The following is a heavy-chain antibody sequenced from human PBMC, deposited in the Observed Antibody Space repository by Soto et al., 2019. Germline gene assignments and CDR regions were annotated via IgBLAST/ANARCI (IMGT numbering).Heavy chain of an antibody. CDR2: INPSGGST. J-gene: IGHJ6*02. Sequence: ASVKVSCKASGYTFTSYYMHWVRQAPGQGLEWMGIINPSGGSTSYAQKFQGRVTITADKSTSTAYMELSSLRSEDTAVYYCGIVVVPAAPYYYYYGMDVWGQGTTVTVSS. D-gene: IGHD2-2*01. CDR3: GIVVVPAAPYYYYYGMDV. V-gene: IGHV1-46*01. CDR1: GYTFTSYY.